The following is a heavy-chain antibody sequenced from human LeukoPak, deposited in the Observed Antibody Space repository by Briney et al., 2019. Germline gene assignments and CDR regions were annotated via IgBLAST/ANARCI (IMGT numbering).Heavy chain of an antibody. CDR2: INPNSGGT. CDR3: ARAKAYCGGDCYYGDY. V-gene: IGHV1-2*06. J-gene: IGHJ4*02. Sequence: ASVKVSCKASGYTFTGYYMHWVRQAPGQGLEWMGRINPNSGGTNYAQKFQGRVTMTRDTSISTAYMELSRLRSDDTAVYYCARAKAYCGGDCYYGDYWGQGTLVTVSS. CDR1: GYTFTGYY. D-gene: IGHD2-21*02.